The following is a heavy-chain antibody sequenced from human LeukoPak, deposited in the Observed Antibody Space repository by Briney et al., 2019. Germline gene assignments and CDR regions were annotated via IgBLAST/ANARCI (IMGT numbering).Heavy chain of an antibody. D-gene: IGHD1-26*01. V-gene: IGHV3-7*01. Sequence: GGSLRLSCAASGFTFSSYWMSWVRQAPGKGLEWVANIKQDGSEKYYVDSVKGRFTISRDNAKNSLYLQMNSLRAEDTAVYYCARGKWELLRSLDYWGQGTLVTVSS. J-gene: IGHJ4*02. CDR1: GFTFSSYW. CDR3: ARGKWELLRSLDY. CDR2: IKQDGSEK.